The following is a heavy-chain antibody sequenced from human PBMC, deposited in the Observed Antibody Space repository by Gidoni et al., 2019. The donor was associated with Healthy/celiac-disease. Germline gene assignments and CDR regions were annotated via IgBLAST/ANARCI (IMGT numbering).Heavy chain of an antibody. CDR3: AKDRSQVVTTNY. J-gene: IGHJ4*02. Sequence: EVQLLESGGGLVQPGGSLRLSCAASGFTFSSYAMSWVRQAPGKGLEWVSAISGSGGSTYYADSVKGRFTISRDNSKNTLYLQMNSLIAEDTAVYYCAKDRSQVVTTNYWGQGTLVTVSS. CDR1: GFTFSSYA. D-gene: IGHD2-21*02. V-gene: IGHV3-23*01. CDR2: ISGSGGST.